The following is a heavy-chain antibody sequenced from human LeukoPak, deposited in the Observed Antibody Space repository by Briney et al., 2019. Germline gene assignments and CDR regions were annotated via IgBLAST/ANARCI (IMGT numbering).Heavy chain of an antibody. CDR2: INPSGGST. V-gene: IGHV1-46*01. D-gene: IGHD2-2*01. J-gene: IGHJ5*02. CDR3: ARDFLECSRASCLNWFDP. Sequence: ASVEVSCKASGYTFTSYYMHWVRQAPGQGLDWMGIINPSGGSTSYAQKFQGRVTMTRDMSTSTVYMELSSLRSEDTAVYYCARDFLECSRASCLNWFDPWGQGTLVTVSS. CDR1: GYTFTSYY.